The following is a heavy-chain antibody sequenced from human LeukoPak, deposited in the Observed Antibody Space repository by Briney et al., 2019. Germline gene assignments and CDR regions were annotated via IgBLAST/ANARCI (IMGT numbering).Heavy chain of an antibody. CDR3: ARDPYSGLFDY. Sequence: NPGGSLRPSCAASGFTFSSYSMNWVRQAPGKGLEWVSSISSSSSYIYYVDSVKGRFTISRDNAKNSLYLQMNSLRAEDTAVYYCARDPYSGLFDYWGQGTLVTVSS. CDR2: ISSSSSYI. CDR1: GFTFSSYS. D-gene: IGHD4-11*01. V-gene: IGHV3-21*01. J-gene: IGHJ4*02.